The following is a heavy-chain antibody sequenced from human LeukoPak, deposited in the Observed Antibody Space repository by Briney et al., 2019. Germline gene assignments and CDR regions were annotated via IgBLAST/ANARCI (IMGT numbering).Heavy chain of an antibody. CDR2: INPNSGGT. CDR3: ARTFCSGGSCYYYYYDMDV. V-gene: IGHV1-2*02. CDR1: GYTFTGYY. J-gene: IGHJ6*02. Sequence: GASVKVSCKASGYTFTGYYMHWVRQAPGQGLEWMGWINPNSGGTNYAQKFQGRVTMTRDTSISTAYMELSRLRSDDTAVYYCARTFCSGGSCYYYYYDMDVWGQGTTVTVSS. D-gene: IGHD2-15*01.